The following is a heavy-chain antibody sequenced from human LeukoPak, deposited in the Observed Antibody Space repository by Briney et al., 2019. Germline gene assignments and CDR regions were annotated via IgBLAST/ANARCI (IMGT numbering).Heavy chain of an antibody. CDR3: ARGAGSGSRGNFDY. CDR2: IYYSGST. CDR1: GGSIGSYY. D-gene: IGHD3-10*01. Sequence: SETLSLTCTVSGGSIGSYYWSWIWQPPGKGLEWIGYIYYSGSTNYNPSLKSRVTISVDTSKNQFSLKLSSVTAADTAVYYCARGAGSGSRGNFDYWGQGTLVTVSS. V-gene: IGHV4-59*01. J-gene: IGHJ4*02.